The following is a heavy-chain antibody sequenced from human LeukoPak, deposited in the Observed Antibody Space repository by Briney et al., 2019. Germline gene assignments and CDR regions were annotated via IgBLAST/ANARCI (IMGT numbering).Heavy chain of an antibody. CDR2: INHSGST. CDR1: GGSFSGYY. CDR3: ARYNYDCSGGSCYSGYFDY. D-gene: IGHD2-15*01. Sequence: PSETLSLTCAVYGGSFSGYYWSWIRQPPGKGLEWIGEINHSGSTNYNPSLKSRVTISVDTSKNQFSLKLSSVTAADTAVYYCARYNYDCSGGSCYSGYFDYWGQGTLVTVSS. V-gene: IGHV4-34*01. J-gene: IGHJ4*02.